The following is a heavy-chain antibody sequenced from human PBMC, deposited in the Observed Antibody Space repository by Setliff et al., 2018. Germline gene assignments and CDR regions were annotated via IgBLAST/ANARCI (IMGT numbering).Heavy chain of an antibody. J-gene: IGHJ5*02. CDR1: DGSFSGYY. Sequence: PSETLSLTCAVYDGSFSGYYWSWIRQPPGKGLEWIGEIDHSGNTNHNPSLKSRVTIFVDTSKNQFSLRLNSVTAADMAVYYCARGYCSSSGCFFAGWFDPWGQGTLVTVSA. D-gene: IGHD2-2*01. CDR3: ARGYCSSSGCFFAGWFDP. CDR2: IDHSGNT. V-gene: IGHV4-34*01.